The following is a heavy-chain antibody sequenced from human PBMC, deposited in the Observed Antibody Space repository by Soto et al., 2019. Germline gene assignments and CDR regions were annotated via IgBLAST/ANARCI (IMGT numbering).Heavy chain of an antibody. CDR2: IYYSGST. J-gene: IGHJ6*02. Sequence: PSETLSLTCTVSGGSISSYYWSWIRQPPGKGLEWIGYIYYSGSTNYNPSLKSRVTISVDTSKNQFSLKLSSVTAADTAVYYCASVNYDILTGPTLYGMDVWGQGTTVTVSS. V-gene: IGHV4-59*01. D-gene: IGHD3-9*01. CDR3: ASVNYDILTGPTLYGMDV. CDR1: GGSISSYY.